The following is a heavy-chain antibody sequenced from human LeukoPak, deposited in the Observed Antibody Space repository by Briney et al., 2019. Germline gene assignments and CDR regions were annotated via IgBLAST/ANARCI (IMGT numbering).Heavy chain of an antibody. V-gene: IGHV3-7*01. CDR3: VRDRGWFHFDL. D-gene: IGHD3-10*01. CDR1: GFTLSNYW. J-gene: IGHJ4*02. Sequence: GGSLRLSCAASGFTLSNYWMTWIRQAPGKGLEWVAHNKEDGTIKDYMDSVKGRFTISRDNTKNSLFLQLSSLRAEDTAVYYCVRDRGWFHFDLWGQGTLVTVSS. CDR2: NKEDGTIK.